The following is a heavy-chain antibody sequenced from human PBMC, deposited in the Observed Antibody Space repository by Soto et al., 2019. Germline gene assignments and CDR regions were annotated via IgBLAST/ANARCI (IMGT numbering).Heavy chain of an antibody. Sequence: GGSLRLSCSASGFTFSIYAMHWVRQAPGKGLEYVSSISTNGGSTDYADSVKGRFTISRDNSKNTVYLQMSSLRVEDTAVYYWVKGEYYYDSSGYYPFDYWGQGT. CDR1: GFTFSIYA. CDR2: ISTNGGST. J-gene: IGHJ4*02. V-gene: IGHV3-64D*06. CDR3: VKGEYYYDSSGYYPFDY. D-gene: IGHD3-22*01.